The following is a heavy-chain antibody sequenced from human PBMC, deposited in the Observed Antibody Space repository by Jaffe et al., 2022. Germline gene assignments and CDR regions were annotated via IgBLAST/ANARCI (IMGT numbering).Heavy chain of an antibody. CDR1: GFTVSSNY. D-gene: IGHD3-10*01. Sequence: EVQLVESGGGLVQPGGSLRLSCAASGFTVSSNYMSWVRQAPGKGLEWVSVIYSGGSTYYADSVKGRFTISRDNSKNTLYLQMNSLRAEDTAVYYCARASARITMVRERAFDIWGQGTMVTVSS. CDR2: IYSGGST. J-gene: IGHJ3*02. V-gene: IGHV3-66*02. CDR3: ARASARITMVRERAFDI.